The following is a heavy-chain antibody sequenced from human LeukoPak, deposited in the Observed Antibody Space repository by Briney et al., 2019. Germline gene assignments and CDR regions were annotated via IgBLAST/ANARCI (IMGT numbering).Heavy chain of an antibody. CDR1: GFTFDDYG. Sequence: PGGSLRHSCAASGFTFDDYGMSWVRQAPGKGLEWVSGINWNGGSTGYADPVKGRFTISRDNAKNSLYLQMNSLRAEDTALYYCAREYLKYYDFWSGYTYWGQGTLVTVPS. CDR2: INWNGGST. V-gene: IGHV3-20*04. D-gene: IGHD3-3*01. CDR3: AREYLKYYDFWSGYTY. J-gene: IGHJ4*02.